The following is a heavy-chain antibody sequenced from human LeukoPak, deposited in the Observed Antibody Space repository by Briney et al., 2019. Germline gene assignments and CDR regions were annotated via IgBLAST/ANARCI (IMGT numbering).Heavy chain of an antibody. D-gene: IGHD5-18*01. J-gene: IGHJ4*02. Sequence: KPGGSLRLSCAASGFTFSSYGMHWVRQAPGKGLEWVAIIWYDGSNKYYADSVKGRFTISRDNSKNTLYLQMNSLRAEDTAVYYCARDSQSTAMILEYYFDYWGQGTLVTVSS. CDR1: GFTFSSYG. CDR2: IWYDGSNK. V-gene: IGHV3-33*01. CDR3: ARDSQSTAMILEYYFDY.